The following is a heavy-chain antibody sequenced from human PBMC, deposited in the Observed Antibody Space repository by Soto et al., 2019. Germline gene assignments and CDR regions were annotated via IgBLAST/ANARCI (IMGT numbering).Heavy chain of an antibody. D-gene: IGHD2-2*01. J-gene: IGHJ6*02. CDR3: TKILGYCSSSSCSHAFYYYYGMDV. CDR2: ISYDGGNR. V-gene: IGHV3-30*18. CDR1: GFTFNNYG. Sequence: GGSLRLSCAASGFTFNNYGMHWVRQAPGKGLEWVAVISYDGGNRYYADSVKGRFTISRDNPKNTLYLQMNSLRAEDTAVYYCTKILGYCSSSSCSHAFYYYYGMDVWGQGTTVTVYS.